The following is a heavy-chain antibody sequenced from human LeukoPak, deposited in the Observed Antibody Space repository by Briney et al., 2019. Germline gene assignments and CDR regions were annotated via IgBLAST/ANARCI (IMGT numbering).Heavy chain of an antibody. CDR2: IYYSGST. V-gene: IGHV4-59*01. Sequence: SETLSLTCTVSGGSISSYYWSWIRQPPGKGLEWIGYIYYSGSTNYNPSLKSRVTISVDTSKNQFSLKLSSVTAAGTAVYYCARDSGPWGVFDPWGQGTLVTVSS. CDR3: ARDSGPWGVFDP. D-gene: IGHD3-10*01. J-gene: IGHJ5*02. CDR1: GGSISSYY.